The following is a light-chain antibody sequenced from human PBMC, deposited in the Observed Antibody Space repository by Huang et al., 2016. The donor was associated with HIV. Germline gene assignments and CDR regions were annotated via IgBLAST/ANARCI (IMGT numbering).Light chain of an antibody. Sequence: EVVMTQYPVTLSVYPGERATLSCRASRSLSSTLAWYQQKLGQAPRLLIDGTSTRATGIPARFSGTGSGTEFTLTISSLQSEDFAVYYCQQYNNWPPAFGQGTKVEIK. V-gene: IGKV3-15*01. CDR2: GTS. CDR3: QQYNNWPPA. CDR1: RSLSST. J-gene: IGKJ1*01.